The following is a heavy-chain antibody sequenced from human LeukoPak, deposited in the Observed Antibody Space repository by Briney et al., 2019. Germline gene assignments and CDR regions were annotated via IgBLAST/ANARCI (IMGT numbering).Heavy chain of an antibody. V-gene: IGHV3-21*01. CDR3: YGRFDY. J-gene: IGHJ4*02. CDR2: ISSSSTNI. Sequence: GGSLRLSCAASGFTFRAMRMNWVRQAPGKGLEWVSSISSSSTNIYYADSVRGRFTISRDNAKNSLYLQMNSLRAEDTAVYYCYGRFDYWGQGTLVTVSS. D-gene: IGHD3-10*01. CDR1: GFTFRAMR.